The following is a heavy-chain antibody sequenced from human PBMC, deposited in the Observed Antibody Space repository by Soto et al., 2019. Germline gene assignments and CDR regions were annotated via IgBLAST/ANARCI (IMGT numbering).Heavy chain of an antibody. CDR3: ARDRSGSYYGGGMDV. V-gene: IGHV3-53*02. J-gene: IGHJ6*02. Sequence: EVQLVETGGGLIQPGGSLRLSCAASGFTVSSNYMSWVRQAPGKGLEWVSVIYSGGSTYYADSVKGRFTISRDNSKNTLYLQMNSLRAEDTAVYYCARDRSGSYYGGGMDVWGQGTTVTVSS. D-gene: IGHD1-26*01. CDR1: GFTVSSNY. CDR2: IYSGGST.